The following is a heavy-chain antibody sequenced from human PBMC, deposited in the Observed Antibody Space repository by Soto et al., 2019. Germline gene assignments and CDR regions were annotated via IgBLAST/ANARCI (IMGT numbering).Heavy chain of an antibody. CDR1: GYVFTGWG. V-gene: IGHV1-18*01. J-gene: IGHJ4*02. D-gene: IGHD3-10*01. CDR2: VSAYDGAT. CDR3: ARDRAGLLEF. Sequence: QVQLVQSATEVVKPGASVRVSCKASGYVFTGWGISWVRQVPGQGLEWVGWVSAYDGATRSSEKLQGRISVTRDKSTSTVYMDLTNLRSDDAAVYYFARDRAGLLEFWGQGTLVTVSS.